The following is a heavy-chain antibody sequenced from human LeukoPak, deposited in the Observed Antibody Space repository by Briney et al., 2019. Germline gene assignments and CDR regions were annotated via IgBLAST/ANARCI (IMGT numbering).Heavy chain of an antibody. D-gene: IGHD6-19*01. V-gene: IGHV3-23*01. J-gene: IGHJ4*02. CDR1: GFTFNNYA. CDR2: IFGTTGST. Sequence: PGGSLRLSCVASGFTFNNYAMTWVRQAPGKGLERVSSIFGTTGSTYYADSVKGRVTISRDNSRNTVYLQMNSLRAGDTAVYYCARVRTWVAVPGPFDYWGQGTLVTVSS. CDR3: ARVRTWVAVPGPFDY.